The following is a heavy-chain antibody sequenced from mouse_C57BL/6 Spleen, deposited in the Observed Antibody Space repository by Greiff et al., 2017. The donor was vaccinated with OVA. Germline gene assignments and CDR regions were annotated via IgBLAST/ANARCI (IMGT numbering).Heavy chain of an antibody. D-gene: IGHD1-1*01. Sequence: QVQLQQPGAELVRPGSSVKLSCKASGYTFTSYWMHWVKQRPIQGLEWIGNIDPSDSETHYNQKFKDKATLTVDKSSSTAYMQLSSLTSEDSAVYYCAREDYYGSKGYFDVWGTGTTVTVSS. V-gene: IGHV1-52*01. CDR3: AREDYYGSKGYFDV. CDR1: GYTFTSYW. CDR2: IDPSDSET. J-gene: IGHJ1*03.